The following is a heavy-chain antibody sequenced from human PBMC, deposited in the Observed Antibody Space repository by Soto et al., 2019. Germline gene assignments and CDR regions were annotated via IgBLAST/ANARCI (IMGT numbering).Heavy chain of an antibody. CDR3: ARDAYFGSGALDY. CDR2: INHSESA. D-gene: IGHD3-10*01. J-gene: IGHJ4*02. V-gene: IGHV4-34*01. Sequence: LSLTCAVFGGSFTSHYWSWIRQSPGKGLEWIGEINHSESANYNPSLKSRVSISVDTSKNQFSLKLSSVTAADTAVYYCARDAYFGSGALDYWGQGTLVTVSS. CDR1: GGSFTSHY.